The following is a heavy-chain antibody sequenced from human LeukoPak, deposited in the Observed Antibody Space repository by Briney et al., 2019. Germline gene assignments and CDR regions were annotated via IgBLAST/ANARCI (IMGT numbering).Heavy chain of an antibody. J-gene: IGHJ5*02. CDR1: GGSISSYY. V-gene: IGHV4-59*01. D-gene: IGHD3-22*01. CDR3: ARDREDYYDSSGYHNWFDP. Sequence: SETLSLTCTVSGGSISSYYWSWIRQPPGKGLEWIGYIYYSGGTNYNPSLKSRVTISVDTSKNQFSLKLSSVTAADTAVYYCARDREDYYDSSGYHNWFDPWGQGTLVTVSS. CDR2: IYYSGGT.